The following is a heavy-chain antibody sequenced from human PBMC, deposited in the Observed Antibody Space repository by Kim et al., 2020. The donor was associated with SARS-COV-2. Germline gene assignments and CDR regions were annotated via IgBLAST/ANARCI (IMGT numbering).Heavy chain of an antibody. J-gene: IGHJ4*02. CDR1: GFTFSSYA. Sequence: GGSLRLSCAASGFTFSSYAMSWVRQAPGKGLEWVSAISGSGGSTYYADSVKGRFTISRDNSKNTLYLQMNSLRAEDTAVYYCAKTITMVRGVNPPLFDYWGQGTLVTVSS. D-gene: IGHD3-10*01. CDR3: AKTITMVRGVNPPLFDY. V-gene: IGHV3-23*01. CDR2: ISGSGGST.